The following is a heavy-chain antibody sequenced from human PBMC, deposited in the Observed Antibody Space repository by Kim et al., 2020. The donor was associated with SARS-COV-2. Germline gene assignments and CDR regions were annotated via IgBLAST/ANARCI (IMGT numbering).Heavy chain of an antibody. V-gene: IGHV1-18*01. CDR3: ARLRLWFGELFLSDAFDI. Sequence: ASVKVSCKASGYTFTSYGISWVRQAPGQGLEWMGWISAYNGNTNYAQKLQGRVTMTTDTSTSTAYMELRSLRSDDTAVYYCARLRLWFGELFLSDAFDIWGQGTMVTVSS. D-gene: IGHD3-10*01. CDR2: ISAYNGNT. CDR1: GYTFTSYG. J-gene: IGHJ3*02.